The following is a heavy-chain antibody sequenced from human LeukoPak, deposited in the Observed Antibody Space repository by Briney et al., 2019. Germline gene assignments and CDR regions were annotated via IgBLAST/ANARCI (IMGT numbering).Heavy chain of an antibody. CDR3: ARGPDIVVVPAVLNWFDP. CDR2: IIPIFGTA. CDR1: GGTFSSYA. J-gene: IGHJ5*02. D-gene: IGHD2-2*01. Sequence: SVKVSCKASGGTFSSYAISWSRQAPGQGLEWMGGIIPIFGTANYAQKFQGRVTITTDESTSTAYMELSSLRSEDAAVYYCARGPDIVVVPAVLNWFDPWGQGTLVTVSS. V-gene: IGHV1-69*05.